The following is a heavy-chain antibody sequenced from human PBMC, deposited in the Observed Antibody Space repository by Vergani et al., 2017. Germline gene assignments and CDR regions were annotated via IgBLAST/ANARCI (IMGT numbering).Heavy chain of an antibody. CDR3: AREGTMIVVTSPRYFDL. V-gene: IGHV4-39*07. CDR1: GGSISSSSYY. CDR2: IYYSGST. J-gene: IGHJ2*01. D-gene: IGHD3-22*01. Sequence: QLQLQESGPGLVKPSETLSLTCTVSGGSISSSSYYWGWIRQPPGKGLEWIGSIYYSGSTYYNPSLKSRVTISVDTSKNQFSRKLSSVTAADTAVYYCAREGTMIVVTSPRYFDLGGGGTLVTVSS.